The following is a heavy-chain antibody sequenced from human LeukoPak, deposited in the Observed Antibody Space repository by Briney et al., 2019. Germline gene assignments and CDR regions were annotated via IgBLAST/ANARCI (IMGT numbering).Heavy chain of an antibody. CDR1: GFTFSSYA. V-gene: IGHV3-23*01. CDR3: ARGLTPEYRTENVAGTFDY. Sequence: PGGSLRLSCAASGFTFSSYAMSWVRQAPGKGLEWVSAISGSGGSTYYADSVKGRFTISRDNSKNTLYLQMNSLRAEDTAVYYCARGLTPEYRTENVAGTFDYWGQGTLVTVSS. J-gene: IGHJ4*02. D-gene: IGHD6-19*01. CDR2: ISGSGGST.